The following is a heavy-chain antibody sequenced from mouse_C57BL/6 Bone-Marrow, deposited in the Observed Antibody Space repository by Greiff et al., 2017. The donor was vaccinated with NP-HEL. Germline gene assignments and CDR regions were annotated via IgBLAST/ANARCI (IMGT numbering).Heavy chain of an antibody. D-gene: IGHD1-1*01. V-gene: IGHV1-82*01. Sequence: QVQLKQSGPELVKPGASVKISCKASGYAFSSSWMNWVKQRPGKGLEWIGRIYPGDGDTNYNGKFKGKATLTADKSSSTAYMQLSSLTSEDSAVYFCARDYYGSRRILYYFDYWGQGTTLTVSS. CDR2: IYPGDGDT. J-gene: IGHJ2*01. CDR1: GYAFSSSW. CDR3: ARDYYGSRRILYYFDY.